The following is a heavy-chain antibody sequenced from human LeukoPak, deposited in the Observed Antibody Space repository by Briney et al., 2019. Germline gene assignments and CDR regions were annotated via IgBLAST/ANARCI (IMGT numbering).Heavy chain of an antibody. J-gene: IGHJ3*01. Sequence: GGSLRLSCAASGFTFNNYCMSWVRQAPEKGLQWVANIKQDGSQKFYVDSVKGRFTISRDNTKNSLYLQMNSLRAEDTAMYYCARGDFSDYGDYVDAFDVWGQGTMVTVSS. V-gene: IGHV3-7*01. D-gene: IGHD4-17*01. CDR2: IKQDGSQK. CDR1: GFTFNNYC. CDR3: ARGDFSDYGDYVDAFDV.